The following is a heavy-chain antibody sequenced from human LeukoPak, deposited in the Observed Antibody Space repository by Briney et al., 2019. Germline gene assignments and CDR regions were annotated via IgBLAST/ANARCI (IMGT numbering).Heavy chain of an antibody. Sequence: SETLSLTCAVYGESFVDYYWTWIRQPPGKGLEWIGEVSHSGSTDAHPSLKSRVTISVDTSKNQFSLKLSSVTAADTAVYYCARDWDSGYAHWGQGTLVTVSS. CDR2: VSHSGST. V-gene: IGHV4-34*01. D-gene: IGHD5-12*01. CDR1: GESFVDYY. J-gene: IGHJ4*02. CDR3: ARDWDSGYAH.